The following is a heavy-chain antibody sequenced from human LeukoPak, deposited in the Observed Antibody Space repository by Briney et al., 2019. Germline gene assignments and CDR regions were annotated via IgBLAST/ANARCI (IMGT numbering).Heavy chain of an antibody. CDR3: AKDLGVRYFDWLIPGSDY. V-gene: IGHV3-30*18. J-gene: IGHJ4*02. Sequence: GRSLRLSCAASGFTFSSYGMHWVRQAPGKGLEWVAVISYDGSNKYYADSVKGRFTISRDNSKNTLYLQMNSLRAEDTAVYYCAKDLGVRYFDWLIPGSDYWGQGTLVTVSS. CDR2: ISYDGSNK. CDR1: GFTFSSYG. D-gene: IGHD3-9*01.